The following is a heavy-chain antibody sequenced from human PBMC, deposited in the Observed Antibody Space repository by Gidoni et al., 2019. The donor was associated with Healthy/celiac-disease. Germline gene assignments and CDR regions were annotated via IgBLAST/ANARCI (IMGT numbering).Heavy chain of an antibody. D-gene: IGHD3-22*01. J-gene: IGHJ4*02. CDR2: IIPIFGTA. CDR1: GGTFSSYA. V-gene: IGHV1-69*01. CDR3: ARDGNYYDSSGYYYRGGFDY. Sequence: QVQLVQSGAAVKKLGSSVKVSCKASGGTFSSYAISWGRQAPGQGLEWLGGIIPIFGTANYAQKVQGRVTITADESTRTAYMELSSLRSEDTAVYYCARDGNYYDSSGYYYRGGFDYWGQGTLVTVSS.